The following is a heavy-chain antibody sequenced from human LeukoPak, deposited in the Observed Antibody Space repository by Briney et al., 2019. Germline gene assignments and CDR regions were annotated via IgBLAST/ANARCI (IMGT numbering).Heavy chain of an antibody. D-gene: IGHD2-15*01. CDR3: ARAVVVVAATILYNWFDP. J-gene: IGHJ5*02. Sequence: ASVKVSCKASGYTFTGYYMHWVRQAPGQGLEWMGWINPNSGGTNYAQKFQGRVTMTRDTSISTAYMELSGLRSDDTAVYYCARAVVVVAATILYNWFDPWGQGTLVTVSS. CDR1: GYTFTGYY. CDR2: INPNSGGT. V-gene: IGHV1-2*02.